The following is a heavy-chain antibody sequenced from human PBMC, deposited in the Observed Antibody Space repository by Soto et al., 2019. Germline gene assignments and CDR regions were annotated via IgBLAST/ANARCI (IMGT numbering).Heavy chain of an antibody. CDR3: ARGGSGSSSGDYYYYYGMDV. CDR1: GGSISSGDYY. D-gene: IGHD3-10*01. Sequence: QVQLQESGPGLVKPSQTLSLTCTVSGGSISSGDYYWRWIRQPPGKGLEWIGYIYYSGSTYYNPSLKSRVTISVDTAKNHFSLKLSSVTAADTAVYYCARGGSGSSSGDYYYYYGMDVWGQGTTVTVSS. CDR2: IYYSGST. V-gene: IGHV4-30-4*01. J-gene: IGHJ6*02.